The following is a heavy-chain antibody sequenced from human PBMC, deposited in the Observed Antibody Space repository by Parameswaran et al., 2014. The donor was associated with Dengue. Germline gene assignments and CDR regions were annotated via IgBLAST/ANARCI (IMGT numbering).Heavy chain of an antibody. Sequence: RWIRQPPGKGLEWIGEIYHSGSTNYNPSLKSRVTISVDKSKNQFSLKLSSVTAADTAVYYCARSGCTNGVCYKGKGTLDYWGQGTLVTVSS. CDR3: ARSGCTNGVCYKGKGTLDY. V-gene: IGHV4-4*02. CDR2: IYHSGST. J-gene: IGHJ4*02. D-gene: IGHD2-8*01.